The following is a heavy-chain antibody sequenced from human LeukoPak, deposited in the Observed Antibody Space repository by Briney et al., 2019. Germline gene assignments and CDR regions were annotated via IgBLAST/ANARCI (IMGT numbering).Heavy chain of an antibody. CDR2: TYYRSKWYN. CDR3: ARGVGPTRSLYHFDF. Sequence: SQTLSLTCAISGDTVSSNSAAWNWIRQSPSRGLEWLGRTYYRSKWYNDYAISVKSRITINPDTSKNQFSLQLNSVTPEDTAVYYCARGVGPTRSLYHFDFWGQGTLVTVSS. J-gene: IGHJ4*02. V-gene: IGHV6-1*01. D-gene: IGHD1-26*01. CDR1: GDTVSSNSAA.